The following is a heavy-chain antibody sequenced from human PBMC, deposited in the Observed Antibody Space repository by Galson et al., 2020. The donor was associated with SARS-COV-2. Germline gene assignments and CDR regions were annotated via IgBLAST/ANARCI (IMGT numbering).Heavy chain of an antibody. CDR3: ARGGEWFGELSYTLQYFDY. Sequence: GESLKLSCAASGFTFSSYRMNWVRQAPGKGLEWVSYISSSSSPIYYADSVKGRFTISRDNAKNSLYLQMNSLRAEDTAVYDCARGGEWFGELSYTLQYFDYWGQGTLVTVSS. D-gene: IGHD3-10*01. J-gene: IGHJ4*02. V-gene: IGHV3-48*04. CDR2: ISSSSSPI. CDR1: GFTFSSYR.